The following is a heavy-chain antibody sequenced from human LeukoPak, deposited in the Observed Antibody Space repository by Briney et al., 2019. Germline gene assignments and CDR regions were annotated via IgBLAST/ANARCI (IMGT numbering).Heavy chain of an antibody. V-gene: IGHV3-21*01. CDR2: ISSSSSYI. J-gene: IGHJ4*02. CDR3: ARGDSSSSWGDLDY. D-gene: IGHD6-6*01. CDR1: GFTFSSYS. Sequence: GGSLRLSCAASGFTFSSYSMNWVRQAPGKGLEWVSSISSSSSYIYYADSVKGRFTISRDNAKNSLYLQMNSLRAEDTAVYYCARGDSSSSWGDLDYWGQGTLVTVSS.